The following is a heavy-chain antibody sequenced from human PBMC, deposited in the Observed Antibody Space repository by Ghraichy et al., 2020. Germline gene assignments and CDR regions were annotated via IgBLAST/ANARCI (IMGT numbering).Heavy chain of an antibody. CDR3: ARHAKTRRGYYFDY. V-gene: IGHV4-4*09. CDR1: GGSISSYY. CDR2: IYTSGST. J-gene: IGHJ4*02. Sequence: SETLSLTCTVSGGSISSYYWSWIRQPPGKGLEWIGYIYTSGSTNYNPSLKSRVTISVDTSKNQFSLKLSSVTAADTAVYYCARHAKTRRGYYFDYWGQGTLVTVSS.